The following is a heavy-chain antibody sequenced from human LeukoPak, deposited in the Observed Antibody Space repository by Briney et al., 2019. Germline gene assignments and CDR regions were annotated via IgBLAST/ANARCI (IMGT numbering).Heavy chain of an antibody. CDR1: GFTFSSYG. J-gene: IGHJ1*01. V-gene: IGHV3-30*18. CDR3: AKIKGSSWYLSGTEYFQH. CDR2: ISYDGSKK. D-gene: IGHD6-13*01. Sequence: GRSLRLSCAASGFTFSSYGMHWVRHAPGKGLEWVSVISYDGSKKYYADSVKGRFTISRDNSKNTLYLQMNSLRAEDTAVYYCAKIKGSSWYLSGTEYFQHWGQGTLVTVSS.